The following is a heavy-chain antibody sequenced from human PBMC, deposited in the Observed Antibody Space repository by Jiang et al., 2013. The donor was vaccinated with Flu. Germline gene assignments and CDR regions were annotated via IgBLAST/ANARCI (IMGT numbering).Heavy chain of an antibody. CDR2: MYNSGTT. D-gene: IGHD3-10*01. CDR1: GISISSGGYY. J-gene: IGHJ6*02. CDR3: GRSGLWSWRYGLDV. V-gene: IGHV4-31*11. Sequence: GPGLVKPSQTLSLTCAVSGISISSGGYYWTWIRQHPGKGLEWIGYMYNSGTTSYNPSLKSRVTMSLDTSKNQFSLKLSSVTAADTAVYYCGRSGLWSWRYGLDVWGQGTTVTVSS.